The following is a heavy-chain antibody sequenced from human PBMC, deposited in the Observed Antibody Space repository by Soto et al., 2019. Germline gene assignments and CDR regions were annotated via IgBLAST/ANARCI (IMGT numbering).Heavy chain of an antibody. J-gene: IGHJ6*02. D-gene: IGHD2-8*01. V-gene: IGHV1-3*01. CDR1: GYTFTSYA. CDR3: ARYRDRYCTNGVCSTHYYYGMDV. CDR2: INAGNGNT. Sequence: ASVKVSFKASGYTFTSYAMHWVRHAPGQMLEWMGWINAGNGNTKYSQKFQGRVTITRDTSASTAYMELSSLRSEDTAVYYCARYRDRYCTNGVCSTHYYYGMDVWGQGTTVTAP.